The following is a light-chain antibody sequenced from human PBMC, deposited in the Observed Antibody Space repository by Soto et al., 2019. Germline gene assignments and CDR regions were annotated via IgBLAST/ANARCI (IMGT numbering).Light chain of an antibody. Sequence: QSALTKPDSVSGSPGQSITISCTGTSSDVGGYNYVSWYQQHPGKAPKLVIYEVSNRPSGVSNRFSGSKSGNTASLTISGLQAEDEADYYCTSYTGIITLDVFGIWTNVTVL. CDR1: SSDVGGYNY. CDR3: TSYTGIITLDV. J-gene: IGLJ1*01. V-gene: IGLV2-14*01. CDR2: EVS.